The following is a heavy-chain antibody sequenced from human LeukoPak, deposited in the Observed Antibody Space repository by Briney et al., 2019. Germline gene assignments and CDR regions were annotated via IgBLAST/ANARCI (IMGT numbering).Heavy chain of an antibody. J-gene: IGHJ4*02. CDR1: GFTFSSYA. CDR3: AKGALGYCSGGSCRGGDY. Sequence: GGSLRLSCAASGFTFSSYAMSWVRQAPGKGLEWVSAISDSGGSTYYADSVKGRFTISRDNSKNTLYLQMNSLRAEDTAVYYCAKGALGYCSGGSCRGGDYWGQGTLVTVSS. CDR2: ISDSGGST. V-gene: IGHV3-23*01. D-gene: IGHD2-15*01.